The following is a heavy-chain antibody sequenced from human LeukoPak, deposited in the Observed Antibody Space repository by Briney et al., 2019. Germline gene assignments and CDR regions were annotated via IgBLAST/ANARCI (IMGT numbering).Heavy chain of an antibody. D-gene: IGHD2-21*01. CDR3: ARDDWTYRLDY. V-gene: IGHV3-30*02. CDR1: GFSLSTYS. J-gene: IGHJ4*02. CDR2: IRYDGNDK. Sequence: PGGSLRLSYAVAGFSLSTYSIHCVRQAPGKGLEWVAFIRYDGNDKYYADSMKGRFTISRDESKNTLYLQMNSLGPEDTAVYYCARDDWTYRLDYWGQGTLVAVSP.